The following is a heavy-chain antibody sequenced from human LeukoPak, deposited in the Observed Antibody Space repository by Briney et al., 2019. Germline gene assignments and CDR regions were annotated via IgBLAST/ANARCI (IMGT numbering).Heavy chain of an antibody. CDR3: AKSREWLVLGSIDY. D-gene: IGHD6-19*01. CDR1: GFTFSSYA. J-gene: IGHJ4*02. CDR2: ISGSGGST. V-gene: IGHV3-23*01. Sequence: GGSLRLSCAASGFTFSSYAMSWVRQAPGKGLEWVSAISGSGGSTYYADSVKGRFTISRDNSKNTLYLQMNSLRAEDTAVYYCAKSREWLVLGSIDYWGQGTLVTVS.